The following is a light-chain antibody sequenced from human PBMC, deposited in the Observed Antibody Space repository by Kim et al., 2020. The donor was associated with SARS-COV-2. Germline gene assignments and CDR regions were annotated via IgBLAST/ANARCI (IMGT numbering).Light chain of an antibody. CDR3: QKYNSAPYT. Sequence: SASAGDRVTITCRTSQGIGNSLAWYQERPGKVPKPLIYAASALQSGAPSRFSGSGSGTEFTLTISSLQPEDVATYYCQKYNSAPYTFGQGTKLEI. J-gene: IGKJ2*01. V-gene: IGKV1-27*01. CDR1: QGIGNS. CDR2: AAS.